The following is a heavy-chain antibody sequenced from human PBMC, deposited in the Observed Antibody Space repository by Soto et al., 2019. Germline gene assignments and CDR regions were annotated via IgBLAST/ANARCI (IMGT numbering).Heavy chain of an antibody. CDR1: GGSISSSSYY. V-gene: IGHV4-39*01. CDR3: AGDRGGSWYNWFDP. J-gene: IGHJ5*02. Sequence: QLQLQESGPGLVKPSETLSLTCTVSGGSISSSSYYWGWIRQPPGKGLEWIGSIYYSGSTYYNPSLKSRVTISVDTSKNQFSLKLSSVTAADTAVYYCAGDRGGSWYNWFDPWGQGTLVTVSS. D-gene: IGHD1-26*01. CDR2: IYYSGST.